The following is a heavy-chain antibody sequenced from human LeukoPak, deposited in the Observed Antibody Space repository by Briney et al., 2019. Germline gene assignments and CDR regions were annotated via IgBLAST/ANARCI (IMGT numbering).Heavy chain of an antibody. Sequence: GGSLRLSCAVSGFTFSGYAMSWVRQAPGKGPEWVSAISGGSGGSTYYADSVKGRFTISRDNSKNTLYLQMNSLRTEDTAVYYCAKGGSSSWNSWGQGTLVTVSS. CDR2: ISGGSGGST. J-gene: IGHJ4*02. CDR3: AKGGSSSWNS. V-gene: IGHV3-23*01. CDR1: GFTFSGYA. D-gene: IGHD6-13*01.